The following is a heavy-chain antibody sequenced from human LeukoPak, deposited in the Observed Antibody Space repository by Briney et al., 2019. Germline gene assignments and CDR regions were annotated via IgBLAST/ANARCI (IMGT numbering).Heavy chain of an antibody. CDR2: IYYSGST. V-gene: IGHV4-59*08. CDR3: ARHPIAAAGTNYYYYGMDV. CDR1: GDDMTTHY. J-gene: IGHJ6*02. Sequence: SETLSLTCSVSGDDMTTHYWSWIRQPPGKGLEWIGYIYYSGSTNYNPSLKSRVTISVDTSKNQFSLKLSSVTAADTAVYYCARHPIAAAGTNYYYYGMDVWGQGTTVTVSS. D-gene: IGHD6-13*01.